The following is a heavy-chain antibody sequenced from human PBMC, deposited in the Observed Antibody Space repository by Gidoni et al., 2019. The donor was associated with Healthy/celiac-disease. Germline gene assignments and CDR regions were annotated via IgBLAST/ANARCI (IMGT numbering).Heavy chain of an antibody. D-gene: IGHD3-10*01. CDR1: GFPFSSYA. V-gene: IGHV3-23*01. CDR2: ISGSGGST. J-gene: IGHJ4*02. Sequence: EVPLLESGGGLVQPGGSLRLSCPASGFPFSSYAMSWVRQAPGKGLEWVSAISGSGGSTYYADSVKGRFTISRDNSKNTLYLQMNSLRAEDTAVYYCAKPIYGSGSYYTLWGQGTLVTVSS. CDR3: AKPIYGSGSYYTL.